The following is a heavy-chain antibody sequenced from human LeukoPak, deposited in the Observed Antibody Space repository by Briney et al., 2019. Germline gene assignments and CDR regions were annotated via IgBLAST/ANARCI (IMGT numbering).Heavy chain of an antibody. D-gene: IGHD5-12*01. J-gene: IGHJ4*02. CDR3: ARHGGHSGFDPYDY. V-gene: IGHV4-38-2*01. CDR1: GYSISSGYY. CDR2: IYHSGST. Sequence: PSETLSLTCAVSGYSISSGYYWAWIRQPPGKGPEWIGSIYHSGSTYYKPSLKSRVTISVDTSKNQFSLTVNSVTAADTAVYYCARHGGHSGFDPYDYWGQGTLVTVSS.